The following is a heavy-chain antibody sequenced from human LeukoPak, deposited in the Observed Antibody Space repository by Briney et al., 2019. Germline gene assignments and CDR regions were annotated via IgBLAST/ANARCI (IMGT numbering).Heavy chain of an antibody. V-gene: IGHV3-30*04. D-gene: IGHD6-13*01. J-gene: IGHJ4*02. CDR1: GFTFSSYV. CDR3: ARGKSSKQQVARLLDY. CDR2: ISYDGSNE. Sequence: PGRSLRLSCAASGFTFSSYVMHWVRQAPGKGLEWVAIISYDGSNEYYADSVKGRFTISRDNSKNTLYLQMNSLRAEDTAVYYCARGKSSKQQVARLLDYWGQGTLVTVSS.